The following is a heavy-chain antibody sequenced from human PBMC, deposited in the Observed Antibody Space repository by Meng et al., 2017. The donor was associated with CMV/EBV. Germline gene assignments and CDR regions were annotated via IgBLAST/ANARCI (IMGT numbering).Heavy chain of an antibody. CDR3: TRDAHLTTVTPNWFDP. CDR1: GDTFTDYY. J-gene: IGHJ5*02. Sequence: VQSGAEPRTPGASVKVSCKASGDTFTDYYMHWVRQAPGQGLEWMGCINPNSGDTNYAQKFQGRVTMTRDTSISTAYMELSRLRSDDTAVYYCTRDAHLTTVTPNWFDPWGQGTLVTVSS. V-gene: IGHV1-2*02. D-gene: IGHD4-17*01. CDR2: INPNSGDT.